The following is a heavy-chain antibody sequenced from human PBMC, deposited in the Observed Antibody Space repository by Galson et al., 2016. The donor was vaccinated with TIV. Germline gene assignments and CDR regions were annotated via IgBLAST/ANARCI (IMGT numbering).Heavy chain of an antibody. CDR3: AKGMAIFGVIPPWGGMDV. V-gene: IGHV3-30*02. CDR1: GFTFSTYV. Sequence: LRLSCAASGFTFSTYVMHWVRQAPGKGLEWVAFVRYDGSHKNYADSVKGRFTIPRDNSKYTLYLQMNSLRAEDTAVYYCAKGMAIFGVIPPWGGMDVWGQGTTVTVSS. D-gene: IGHD3-3*01. CDR2: VRYDGSHK. J-gene: IGHJ6*02.